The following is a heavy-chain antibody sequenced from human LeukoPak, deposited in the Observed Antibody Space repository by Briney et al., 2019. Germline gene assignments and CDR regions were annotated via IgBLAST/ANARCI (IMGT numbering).Heavy chain of an antibody. CDR3: ARRVTYGDYAPHFDY. Sequence: VKVSCKASGYTFSGFYIHWVRQAPGQGLEWMGWISAYNGNTNYAQKLQGRVTMTTDTSTSTAYMELRGLRSDDTAVYYCARRVTYGDYAPHFDYWGQGTLVTVSS. D-gene: IGHD4-17*01. V-gene: IGHV1-18*04. J-gene: IGHJ4*02. CDR1: GYTFSGFY. CDR2: ISAYNGNT.